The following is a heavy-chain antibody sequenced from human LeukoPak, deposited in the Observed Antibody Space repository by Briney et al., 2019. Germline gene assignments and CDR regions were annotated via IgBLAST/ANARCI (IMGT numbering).Heavy chain of an antibody. D-gene: IGHD2-8*02. J-gene: IGHJ4*02. CDR2: IYNGGSA. V-gene: IGHV3-66*01. CDR3: AKSTVRAGAFDY. Sequence: GGSPRLSCAASGFNVSSKYISWVRQAPGKGLEWVSVIYNGGSANYADSVKGRLTISRDNSKNKVYLQMNSLRAEDTAVYYCAKSTVRAGAFDYWGQGTLVTVSS. CDR1: GFNVSSKY.